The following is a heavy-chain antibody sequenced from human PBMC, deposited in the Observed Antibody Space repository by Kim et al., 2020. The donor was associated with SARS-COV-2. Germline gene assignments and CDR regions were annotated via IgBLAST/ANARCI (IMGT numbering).Heavy chain of an antibody. V-gene: IGHV4-34*01. CDR2: INHSGST. CDR3: ARSDQQQLVHY. D-gene: IGHD6-13*01. Sequence: SETLSLTCAVYGGSFSGYYWSWIRQPPGKGLEWIGEINHSGSTNYNPSLKSRVTISVDTSKNQFSLKLSSVTAADTAVYYCARSDQQQLVHYWGQGTLVTVSS. J-gene: IGHJ4*02. CDR1: GGSFSGYY.